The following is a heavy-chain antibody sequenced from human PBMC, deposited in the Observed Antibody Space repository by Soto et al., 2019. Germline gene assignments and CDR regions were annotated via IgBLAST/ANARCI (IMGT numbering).Heavy chain of an antibody. Sequence: ASVKVSCKASGYTFTSYYMHWVRQAPGQGLEWMGVINPSGGSTSYAQKFQGRVTMTRDTSTSTVYMELSSLRSEDTAVYYCARVSLHDAFDIWGQGTMVTVSS. CDR3: ARVSLHDAFDI. CDR2: INPSGGST. J-gene: IGHJ3*02. CDR1: GYTFTSYY. V-gene: IGHV1-46*03.